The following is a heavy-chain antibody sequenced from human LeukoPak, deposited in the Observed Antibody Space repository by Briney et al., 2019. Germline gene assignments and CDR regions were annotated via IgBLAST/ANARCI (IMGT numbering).Heavy chain of an antibody. Sequence: SETLSLTCAVSGGSISSSNWWSWVRQPPGKGLVWIGEIYHSGSTNYNASLKSRVTISVDKSKNQFSLKLTSVTAADTAVYYCVAAAVAVDYWGQGTLVTVSS. V-gene: IGHV4-4*02. CDR1: GGSISSSNW. D-gene: IGHD6-19*01. CDR3: VAAAVAVDY. J-gene: IGHJ4*02. CDR2: IYHSGST.